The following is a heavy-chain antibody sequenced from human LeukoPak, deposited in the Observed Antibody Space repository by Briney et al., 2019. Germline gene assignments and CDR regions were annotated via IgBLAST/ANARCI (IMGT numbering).Heavy chain of an antibody. CDR1: GGSISSYY. D-gene: IGHD3-9*01. J-gene: IGHJ4*02. Sequence: SETLSLTCTVSGGSISSYYWSWIRQPPGKGLEWIGYIYYSGSTNYNPSLKSRVTISVDTSKNQFSLKLSSVTAADTAVYYCARVYDILTDYYFGYWGQGTLVTVSS. V-gene: IGHV4-59*01. CDR3: ARVYDILTDYYFGY. CDR2: IYYSGST.